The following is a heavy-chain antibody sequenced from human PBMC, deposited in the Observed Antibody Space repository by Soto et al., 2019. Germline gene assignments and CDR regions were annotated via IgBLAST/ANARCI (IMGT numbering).Heavy chain of an antibody. V-gene: IGHV4-34*01. CDR1: GGSFSGYY. D-gene: IGHD3-16*02. J-gene: IGHJ4*02. CDR3: ATLKQLITFGGIIGNGPHFDY. CDR2: INHSGST. Sequence: SLTCAVYGGSFSGYYWSWIRQPPGKGLEWIGEINHSGSTNYNPSLKSRVTISVDTSKNQFSLKLSSVTAADTAVYYCATLKQLITFGGIIGNGPHFDYWGQGTLVTVSS.